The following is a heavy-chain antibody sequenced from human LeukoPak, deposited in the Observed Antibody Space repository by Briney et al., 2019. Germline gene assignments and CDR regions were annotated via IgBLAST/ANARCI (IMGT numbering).Heavy chain of an antibody. CDR2: INHSGST. D-gene: IGHD2-2*01. CDR1: GGSFSGYY. Sequence: PSETLSLTCAVYGGSFSGYYWSWIRQPPGKGLEWIGEINHSGSTNYNPSLKSRVTISVDTSKNQFSLKLSSVTAADTAVYYCASLVPAAHMDVWGKGTTVTVSS. J-gene: IGHJ6*03. CDR3: ASLVPAAHMDV. V-gene: IGHV4-34*01.